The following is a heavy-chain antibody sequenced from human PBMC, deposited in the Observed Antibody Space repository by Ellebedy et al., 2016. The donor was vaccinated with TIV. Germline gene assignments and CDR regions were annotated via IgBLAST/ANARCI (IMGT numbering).Heavy chain of an antibody. CDR2: IIPIFGTA. V-gene: IGHV1-69*13. D-gene: IGHD2-2*01. J-gene: IGHJ6*02. Sequence: SVKVSCXASAGTFSSYAISWVRQAPGQGLEWMGGIIPIFGTANYAQKFQGRVTITADESTSTAYMELSSLRSEDTAVYYCARDIVVVPAARGYYYGMDVWGQGTTVTVSS. CDR3: ARDIVVVPAARGYYYGMDV. CDR1: AGTFSSYA.